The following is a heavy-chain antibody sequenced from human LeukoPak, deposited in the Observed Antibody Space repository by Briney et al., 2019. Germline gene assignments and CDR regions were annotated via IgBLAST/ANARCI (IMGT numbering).Heavy chain of an antibody. V-gene: IGHV3-23*01. Sequence: GGSLRLSCAASGFTFSSYAMSWVRQAPGKGLEWVSAISGSGNSTRNADSVEGRFTVSRDNSKNTLYLQMNSLRAEDTAVYYCARVPWQLRAFDIWGQGTMVTVSS. J-gene: IGHJ3*02. CDR1: GFTFSSYA. D-gene: IGHD2-15*01. CDR2: ISGSGNST. CDR3: ARVPWQLRAFDI.